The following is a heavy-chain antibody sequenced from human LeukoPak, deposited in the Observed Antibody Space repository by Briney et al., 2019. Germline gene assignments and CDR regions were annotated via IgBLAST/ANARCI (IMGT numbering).Heavy chain of an antibody. Sequence: PGGSLRLSCVASGFTLSSYMMSWVRQALGKGLEWVSAISGSAVGTFYSDSVRGRFTISRDSPKNTLYLQMNSLRVEDTAVYYCTKDPLDYWGQGTLVTVSS. CDR3: TKDPLDY. CDR2: ISGSAVGT. V-gene: IGHV3-23*01. CDR1: GFTLSSYM. J-gene: IGHJ4*02.